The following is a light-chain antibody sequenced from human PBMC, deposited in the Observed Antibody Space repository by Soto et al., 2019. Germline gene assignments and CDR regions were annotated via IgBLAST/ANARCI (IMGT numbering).Light chain of an antibody. Sequence: QSALTQPPSASGSPGQSVPISCTGTSSDVGAYNFVSWYQQHPGKAPKIIIYEVSKRASGVPDRFSGSKSGNTASLTVSGLQADDEADYYCNSYGGSSNVIFGGGTKLTVL. CDR2: EVS. CDR1: SSDVGAYNF. J-gene: IGLJ2*01. CDR3: NSYGGSSNVI. V-gene: IGLV2-8*01.